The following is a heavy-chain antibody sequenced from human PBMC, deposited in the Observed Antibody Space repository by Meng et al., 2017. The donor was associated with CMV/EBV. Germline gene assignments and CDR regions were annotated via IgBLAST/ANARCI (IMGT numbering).Heavy chain of an antibody. CDR2: ICGYNDNT. V-gene: IGHV1-18*01. CDR3: ARDTMMIMSFDH. Sequence: QVQLVQAGAEVRKPGAYVKVSCKAPGYTFTHHGISWVRQAPGQGLEWMGWICGYNDNTKYARHLQGRVTMTTDTSTNTAYMELRSLRSDDTAIYYCARDTMMIMSFDHWGPGTLVTVSS. J-gene: IGHJ4*02. D-gene: IGHD3-22*01. CDR1: GYTFTHHG.